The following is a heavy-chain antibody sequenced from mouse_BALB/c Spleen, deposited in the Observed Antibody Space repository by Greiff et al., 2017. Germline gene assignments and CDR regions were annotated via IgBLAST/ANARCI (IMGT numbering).Heavy chain of an antibody. CDR2: INPSTGYT. V-gene: IGHV1-7*01. J-gene: IGHJ4*01. Sequence: QVQLQQSGAELAKPGASVKMSCKASGYTFTSYWMHWVKQRPGQGLEWIGYINPSTGYTEYNQKFKDKATLTADKSSSTAYMQLSSLTSEDSAVYYCARAHYGKNAMDYWGQGTSVTVSS. D-gene: IGHD2-1*01. CDR1: GYTFTSYW. CDR3: ARAHYGKNAMDY.